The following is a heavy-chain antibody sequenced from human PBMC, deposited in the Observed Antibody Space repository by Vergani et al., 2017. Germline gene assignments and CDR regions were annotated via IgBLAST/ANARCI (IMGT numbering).Heavy chain of an antibody. D-gene: IGHD3-3*01. J-gene: IGHJ5*02. CDR1: GYTFTGYY. Sequence: QVQLVQSGAEVKKPGASVKVSCKASGYTFTGYYMHWVRQAPGQGLEWMGWINPNSGGTNYAQKFQGRFTMTRDTSISTAYMELSRLRSDDTAVYYCARYGKSSVYLKRYNWFDPWSQGTLVTVSS. V-gene: IGHV1-2*02. CDR2: INPNSGGT. CDR3: ARYGKSSVYLKRYNWFDP.